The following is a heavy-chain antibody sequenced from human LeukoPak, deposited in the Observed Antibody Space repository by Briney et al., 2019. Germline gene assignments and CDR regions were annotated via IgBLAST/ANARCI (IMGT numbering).Heavy chain of an antibody. D-gene: IGHD6-19*01. V-gene: IGHV3-53*01. CDR3: ARSSSVWYEIGEY. Sequence: GGSLRLSCAASGFTVTSNYMNWVRQAPGKGLEWVSVIYSGGSTYYADSVRGRFTISRDNSKNTLYLQMNSLRAEDTAVYYCARSSSVWYEIGEYWGQGTLVAVSS. CDR2: IYSGGST. CDR1: GFTVTSNY. J-gene: IGHJ4*02.